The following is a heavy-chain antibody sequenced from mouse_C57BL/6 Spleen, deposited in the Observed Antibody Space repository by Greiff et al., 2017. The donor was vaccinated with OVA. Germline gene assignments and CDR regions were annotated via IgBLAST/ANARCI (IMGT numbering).Heavy chain of an antibody. J-gene: IGHJ3*01. D-gene: IGHD2-5*01. CDR2: IDPSDSYT. CDR1: GYTFTSYW. CDR3: ASSNYGGAY. V-gene: IGHV1-50*01. Sequence: VQLQQSGAELVKPGASVKLSCKASGYTFTSYWMQWVKQRPGQGLEWIGEIDPSDSYTNYNQKFKGKATLTVDTSSSTAYMQLSSLTSEDSAVYYCASSNYGGAYWGQGTLVTVSA.